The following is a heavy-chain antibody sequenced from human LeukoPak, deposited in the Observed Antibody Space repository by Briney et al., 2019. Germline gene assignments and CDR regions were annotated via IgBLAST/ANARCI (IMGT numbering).Heavy chain of an antibody. D-gene: IGHD6-19*01. V-gene: IGHV3-30-3*01. CDR1: GFTFSSFD. J-gene: IGHJ4*02. CDR3: ARGGQWLVPAY. Sequence: GGSLRLSCAASGFTFSSFDMHWVRQAPGEGLEWVATLSSDGSDRRYTDSVKGRFSISRDNSKDTLYLQMNSLRVEDTAVYYCARGGQWLVPAYWGQGTLVTVSS. CDR2: LSSDGSDR.